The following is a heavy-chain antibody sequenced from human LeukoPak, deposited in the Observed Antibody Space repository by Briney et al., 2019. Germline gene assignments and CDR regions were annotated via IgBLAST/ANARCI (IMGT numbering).Heavy chain of an antibody. D-gene: IGHD6-13*01. J-gene: IGHJ1*01. CDR3: TSNPPGIARGGAEYFQH. Sequence: GGYLRLSCAASGFTFSSDSMNWVRQAPGKGLEWVSSISSSSSHIYYADSVKGRFTISRDNAKNSLYLQMNSLRAEDTAVYYCTSNPPGIARGGAEYFQHWGQGTLVTVSS. V-gene: IGHV3-21*01. CDR1: GFTFSSDS. CDR2: ISSSSSHI.